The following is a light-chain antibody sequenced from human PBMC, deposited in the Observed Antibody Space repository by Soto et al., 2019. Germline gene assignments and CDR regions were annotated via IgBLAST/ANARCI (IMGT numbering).Light chain of an antibody. CDR2: GNN. CDR1: SSNVGAGYD. V-gene: IGLV1-40*01. CDR3: QSYDNSLSGYV. Sequence: QSVLTQPPSVSGAPGQRVTISCTGSSSNVGAGYDVHWYQQLPGTAPKVLISGNNNRPSGVPDRFSGSRSDTSASLAITGLQAEDEADYYCQSYDNSLSGYVFGTGTKLTVL. J-gene: IGLJ1*01.